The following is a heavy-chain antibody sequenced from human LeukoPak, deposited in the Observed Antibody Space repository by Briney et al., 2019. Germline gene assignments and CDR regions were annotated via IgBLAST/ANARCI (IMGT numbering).Heavy chain of an antibody. CDR2: ISGSGGST. Sequence: PGGSLRLSCAASGFTFSSYGMSWVRQAPGKGLEWVSAISGSGGSTYYADSVKGRFTISRDNSKNTLYLQMNSLRAEDTAVYYCAKVATYYDILTVYFDYWGQGTLVTVSS. CDR1: GFTFSSYG. J-gene: IGHJ4*02. D-gene: IGHD3-9*01. CDR3: AKVATYYDILTVYFDY. V-gene: IGHV3-23*01.